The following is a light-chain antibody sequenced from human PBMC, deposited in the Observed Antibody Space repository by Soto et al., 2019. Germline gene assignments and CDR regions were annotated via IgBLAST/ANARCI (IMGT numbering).Light chain of an antibody. CDR1: QTSAKN. Sequence: ETVMTQAPATLSVSPGERATLSCRASQTSAKNLAWYQQSPGQAPRLLIYSASSSATAIPARFSGSGSGTEFTLTISSLQSEDFAIYYCHQYNNWPPYTFGQGTKLEIK. V-gene: IGKV3-15*01. CDR3: HQYNNWPPYT. CDR2: SAS. J-gene: IGKJ2*01.